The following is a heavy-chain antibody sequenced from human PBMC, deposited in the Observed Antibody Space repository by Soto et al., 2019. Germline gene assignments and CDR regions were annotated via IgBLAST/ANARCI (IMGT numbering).Heavy chain of an antibody. D-gene: IGHD5-12*01. CDR3: ARDAVKYGYNCDYFYY. J-gene: IGHJ4*02. Sequence: GGFLRLSCAASGFTFSSYAMHWARQAPGKGLEWVAVISYDGGNKYYADSVKGRFTVSRDNSKNTLYLQMNSLRAEDTAEYYCARDAVKYGYNCDYFYYCGQGTLVTVSS. CDR1: GFTFSSYA. V-gene: IGHV3-30-3*01. CDR2: ISYDGGNK.